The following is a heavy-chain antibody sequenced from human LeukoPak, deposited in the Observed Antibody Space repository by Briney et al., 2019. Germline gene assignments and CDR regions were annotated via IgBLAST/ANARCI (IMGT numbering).Heavy chain of an antibody. CDR2: IIPIFGTA. J-gene: IGHJ4*02. CDR3: ARDQVYYDSSGYYYGY. D-gene: IGHD3-22*01. Sequence: SVKVSCKASGGTFSSYAISWVRQAPGQGLEWMGGIIPIFGTANYAQKFQGRVTITADESTSTAYMELSSLRSEDTAVYYCARDQVYYDSSGYYYGYWGQGTLVTVSS. V-gene: IGHV1-69*13. CDR1: GGTFSSYA.